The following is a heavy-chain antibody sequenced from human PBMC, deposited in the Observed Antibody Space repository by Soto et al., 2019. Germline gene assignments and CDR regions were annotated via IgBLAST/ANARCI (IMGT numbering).Heavy chain of an antibody. CDR2: ISGNGATT. CDR1: GFSFSVSY. D-gene: IGHD3-9*01. CDR3: ATLNIQQHAYDI. V-gene: IGHV3-11*01. J-gene: IGHJ3*02. Sequence: PGGSLRLSCAASGFSFSVSYMTWVRQAPGKGLEWVSKISGNGATTYYADSVRGRFTISRDNAKNSLYLQMNSLRAEDTAVYSLATLNIQQHAYDIWGPGTMVTV.